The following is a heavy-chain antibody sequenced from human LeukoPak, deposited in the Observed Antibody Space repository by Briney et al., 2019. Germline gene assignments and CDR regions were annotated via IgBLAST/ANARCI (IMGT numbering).Heavy chain of an antibody. CDR3: VRAGSSYSPLWY. CDR1: GGSFSGYY. D-gene: IGHD5-18*01. Sequence: SETLSLTCAVYGGSFSGYYWSWIRQPPGKGLEWIGEINHSGSTNYSPSLKSRVTISVDTSKNQFSLKLSSVTAADTAVYYCVRAGSSYSPLWYWGQGTLVTVSS. V-gene: IGHV4-34*01. CDR2: INHSGST. J-gene: IGHJ4*02.